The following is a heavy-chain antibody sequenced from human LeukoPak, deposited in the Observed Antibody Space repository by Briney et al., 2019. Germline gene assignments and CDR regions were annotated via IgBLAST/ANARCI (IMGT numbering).Heavy chain of an antibody. J-gene: IGHJ4*02. Sequence: ASVKVSCKASGYGLSSNGISWARQAPGQGLEWMGWISDYSGNTKYAQNFQDRVTLTTDRSTNTAYMELRSLRSDDTAAYYCAREGATDYYFDPWGQGTLVTVSS. CDR2: ISDYSGNT. V-gene: IGHV1-18*01. CDR3: AREGATDYYFDP. D-gene: IGHD4-11*01. CDR1: GYGLSSNG.